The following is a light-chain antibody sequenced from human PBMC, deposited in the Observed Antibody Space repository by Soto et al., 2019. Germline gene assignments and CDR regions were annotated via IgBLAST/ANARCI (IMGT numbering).Light chain of an antibody. J-gene: IGLJ1*01. Sequence: QSVLAQPASVSGSPGQSITISCTGARSDVGGYNYVSWYQQHPGKAPKLMIYDVSNRPSGVSNRFSGSKSGNTASLTISGLQAEDEADYYCSSYTSSSTLLVFGTGTKVTVL. CDR3: SSYTSSSTLLV. V-gene: IGLV2-14*01. CDR2: DVS. CDR1: RSDVGGYNY.